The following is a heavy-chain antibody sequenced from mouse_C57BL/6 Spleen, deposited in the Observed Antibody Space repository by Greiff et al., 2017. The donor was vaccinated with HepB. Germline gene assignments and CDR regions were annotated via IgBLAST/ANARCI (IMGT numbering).Heavy chain of an antibody. Sequence: QVQLKESGPELVKPGASVKISCKASGYAFSSSWMNWVKQRPGKGLEWIGRIYPGDGDTNYNGKFKGKATLTADKSSSTAYMQLSSLTSGDSAVYFCAVLYDYDAWFAYWGQGTLVTVSA. CDR1: GYAFSSSW. J-gene: IGHJ3*01. D-gene: IGHD2-4*01. V-gene: IGHV1-82*01. CDR3: AVLYDYDAWFAY. CDR2: IYPGDGDT.